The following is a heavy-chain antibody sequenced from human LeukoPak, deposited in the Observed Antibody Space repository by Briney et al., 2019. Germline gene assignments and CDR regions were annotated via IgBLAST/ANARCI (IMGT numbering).Heavy chain of an antibody. CDR1: GFTFTNYG. CDR2: IRFDGTHK. D-gene: IGHD3-10*01. J-gene: IGHJ4*02. V-gene: IGHV3-30*02. CDR3: PTPSSLRYGSGSPDY. Sequence: GGSLRLSCVASGFTFTNYGMHWVRQAPGKGLEWVAFIRFDGTHKYYADSVKGRFTISRDNSKNTLYLQMNSLTTDDTAVYYCPTPSSLRYGSGSPDYWGQGTPVTVSS.